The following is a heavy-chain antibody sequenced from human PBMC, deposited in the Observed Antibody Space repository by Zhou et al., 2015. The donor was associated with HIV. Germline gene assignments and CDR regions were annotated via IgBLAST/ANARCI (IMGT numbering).Heavy chain of an antibody. J-gene: IGHJ2*01. CDR3: ARSKGTVTFYWYFDV. V-gene: IGHV3-11*01. Sequence: QVQLVESGGGLVKPGGSLRLSCAASGFSFSDYYMTWIRQAPGKGLEWISYISDSGNSKYYADSVKGRFTISRDNAKKSLYLQMDSLRADDTAVYFCARSKGTVTFYWYFDVWGRGTLLTVSS. D-gene: IGHD4-17*01. CDR1: GFSFSDYY. CDR2: ISDSGNSK.